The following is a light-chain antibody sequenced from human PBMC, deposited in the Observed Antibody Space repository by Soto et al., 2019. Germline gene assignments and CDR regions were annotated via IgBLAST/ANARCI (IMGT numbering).Light chain of an antibody. CDR1: QSVSGSY. Sequence: IVLTQSPGTLSLSPWDRATLSCRASQSVSGSYLAWYQQKPGQAPSLLIYGASTRATGTPARFSGSGSGTEFTLTISSLQSEDFAVYYCQQYIRWPLTFGGGTKVDIK. V-gene: IGKV3-15*01. CDR3: QQYIRWPLT. J-gene: IGKJ4*01. CDR2: GAS.